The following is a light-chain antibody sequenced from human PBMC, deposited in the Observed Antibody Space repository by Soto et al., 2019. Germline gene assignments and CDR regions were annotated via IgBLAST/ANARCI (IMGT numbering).Light chain of an antibody. CDR1: QGISNY. CDR3: QKYNSAPWT. CDR2: AAS. J-gene: IGKJ1*01. V-gene: IGKV1-27*01. Sequence: DLQMTQSPSSLSASVGDRVTITCRANQGISNYLAWYQQKPGKVPKLLIYAASTLQSGVPSRFSGSGSGTDFTLTISSLQPEDVATYYCQKYNSAPWTFGQGTKVEIK.